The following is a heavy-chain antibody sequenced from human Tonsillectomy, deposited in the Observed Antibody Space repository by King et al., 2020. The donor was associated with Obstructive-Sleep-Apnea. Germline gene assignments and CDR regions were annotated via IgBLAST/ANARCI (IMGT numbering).Heavy chain of an antibody. Sequence: VQLVESGAEVKKPGESLRISCKGSGYSLTSYWISWVRQMPGKGLEWMGRIDPSDSYTNYSPSFQGHVTISADKSISTSYLQGSSLKASDTAMYYCARHGYYYDSSGFNYDAYWGQGTLVTVSS. V-gene: IGHV5-10-1*03. CDR3: ARHGYYYDSSGFNYDAY. CDR2: IDPSDSYT. D-gene: IGHD3-22*01. J-gene: IGHJ4*02. CDR1: GYSLTSYW.